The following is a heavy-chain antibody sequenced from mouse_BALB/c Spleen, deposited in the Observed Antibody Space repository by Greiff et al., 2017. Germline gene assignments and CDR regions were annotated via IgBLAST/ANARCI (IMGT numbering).Heavy chain of an antibody. CDR1: GYAFSSYW. CDR3: ARSYGSYLDY. Sequence: QVQLQQSGAELVRPGSSVKISCKASGYAFSSYWMNWVKQRPGQGLEWIGQIYPGDGATNYNGKFKGKATLTADKSSSTAYMQLSSLTSEDSAVYFCARSYGSYLDYWGQGTTLTVSS. CDR2: IYPGDGAT. D-gene: IGHD2-10*02. J-gene: IGHJ2*01. V-gene: IGHV1-80*01.